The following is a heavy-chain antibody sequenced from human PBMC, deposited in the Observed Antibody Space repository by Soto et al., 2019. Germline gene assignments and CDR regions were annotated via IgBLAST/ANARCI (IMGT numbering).Heavy chain of an antibody. CDR1: GGTFSSYA. Sequence: SVKVSCKASGGTFSSYAISWVRQAPGQGLEWMGGIIPIFGTANYAQKFQGRVTITADESTSTAYMELSSLRSEDTAVYYCASPYSSSPYYYDGMAVWARGTTVPVSS. CDR2: IIPIFGTA. CDR3: ASPYSSSPYYYDGMAV. V-gene: IGHV1-69*13. D-gene: IGHD6-6*01. J-gene: IGHJ6*02.